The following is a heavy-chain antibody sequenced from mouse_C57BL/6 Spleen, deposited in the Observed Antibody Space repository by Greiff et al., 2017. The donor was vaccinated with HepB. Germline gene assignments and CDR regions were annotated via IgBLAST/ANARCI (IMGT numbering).Heavy chain of an antibody. D-gene: IGHD1-1*01. J-gene: IGHJ3*01. CDR1: GYTFTSYW. V-gene: IGHV1-55*01. CDR2: IYPGSGST. Sequence: QVQLQQPGAELVKPGASVKMSCKASGYTFTSYWITWVKQRPGQGLEWIGDIYPGSGSTNYNEKFKSKATLTVDTSSSTAYMQLSSLTSEDSAVYYCARGEYYYGSSLAYWGQGTLVTVSA. CDR3: ARGEYYYGSSLAY.